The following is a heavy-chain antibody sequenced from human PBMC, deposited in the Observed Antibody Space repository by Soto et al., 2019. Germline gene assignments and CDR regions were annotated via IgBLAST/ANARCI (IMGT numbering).Heavy chain of an antibody. J-gene: IGHJ5*02. Sequence: ASVKVSCKASGYTFTSYGISWVRQAPGQGLEWMGWISAYNGNTNYAQKLQGRVTMTTDTSTSTAYMELRSLRSDDTAVYYCARDRSITIFGVVSQNWLDHWGQGTLVTVSS. CDR1: GYTFTSYG. CDR3: ARDRSITIFGVVSQNWLDH. D-gene: IGHD3-3*01. V-gene: IGHV1-18*04. CDR2: ISAYNGNT.